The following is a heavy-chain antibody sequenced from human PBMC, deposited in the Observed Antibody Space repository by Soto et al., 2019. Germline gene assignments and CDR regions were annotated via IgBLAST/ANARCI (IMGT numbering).Heavy chain of an antibody. J-gene: IGHJ4*02. CDR3: ANVFCSTWSAHFDY. CDR2: ISGSGGST. D-gene: IGHD6-13*01. Sequence: PGGCLRLSCAASGFTFSSFAMSWVRQAPGKGLEWVSAISGSGGSTYYSDSVKGRFTISRDNSKNTLYLQMNSLRAEDTAVYYCANVFCSTWSAHFDYWGQGTLVTVSA. V-gene: IGHV3-23*01. CDR1: GFTFSSFA.